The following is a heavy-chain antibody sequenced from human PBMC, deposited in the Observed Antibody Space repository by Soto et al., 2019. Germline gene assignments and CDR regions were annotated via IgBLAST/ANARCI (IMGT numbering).Heavy chain of an antibody. V-gene: IGHV4-59*01. CDR2: IYYSGST. Sequence: PSETLSLTCTVSGGSISSYYWSWIRQPPGKGLEWIGYIYYSGSTNYNPSLKSRVTISVDTSKNQFSLMLSSVTAADTAVYYCARDLGDYGSGSYPKYYYYYYGMDVWGQGTTVTVSS. CDR1: GGSISSYY. CDR3: ARDLGDYGSGSYPKYYYYYYGMDV. J-gene: IGHJ6*02. D-gene: IGHD3-10*01.